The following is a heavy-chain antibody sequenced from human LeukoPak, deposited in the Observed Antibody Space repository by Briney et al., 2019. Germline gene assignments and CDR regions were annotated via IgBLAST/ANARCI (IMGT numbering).Heavy chain of an antibody. Sequence: GRSLRLSCAASGFTFSSYAMHWVRQAPGKGLEWVAVISYDGSNKYYADSVKGRFTISRDNSKNTLYLQMNNLRAEDTAVYYCAREGIAVAGTMDYWGQGTLVTVSS. CDR1: GFTFSSYA. V-gene: IGHV3-30-3*01. D-gene: IGHD6-19*01. CDR2: ISYDGSNK. CDR3: AREGIAVAGTMDY. J-gene: IGHJ4*02.